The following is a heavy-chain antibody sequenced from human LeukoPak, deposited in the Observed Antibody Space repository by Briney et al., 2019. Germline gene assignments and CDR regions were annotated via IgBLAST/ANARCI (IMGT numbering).Heavy chain of an antibody. CDR1: GFTFSSYA. Sequence: PGRSLRLSCAASGFTFSSYAMHWVRQAPGKGLEWVAVISYDGSNKYYADSVKGRFTISRDNSKNTLYLQMNSLRAEDTAVYYCARGENIVVVTAILYFQYWGQGTLVTVSS. D-gene: IGHD2-21*02. CDR3: ARGENIVVVTAILYFQY. CDR2: ISYDGSNK. J-gene: IGHJ1*01. V-gene: IGHV3-30*04.